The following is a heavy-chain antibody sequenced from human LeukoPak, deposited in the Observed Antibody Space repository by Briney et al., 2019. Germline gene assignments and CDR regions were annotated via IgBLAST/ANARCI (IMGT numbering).Heavy chain of an antibody. CDR3: ARHRATVTRRYFDL. CDR2: INHSGST. D-gene: IGHD4-17*01. J-gene: IGHJ2*01. V-gene: IGHV4-34*01. Sequence: SETLSLTCAVYGGSFSGYYWSWIRQPPGKGLEWIGEINHSGSTNYNPSLKSRVTISVDTSKNQFSLKLSSVTAADTAVYYCARHRATVTRRYFDLRGRGTLVTVSS. CDR1: GGSFSGYY.